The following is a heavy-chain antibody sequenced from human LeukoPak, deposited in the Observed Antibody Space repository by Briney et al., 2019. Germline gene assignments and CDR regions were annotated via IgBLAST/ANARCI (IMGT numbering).Heavy chain of an antibody. V-gene: IGHV3-30-3*01. J-gene: IGHJ5*02. CDR3: ARDPRYCSSTSCLFGTNNWFDP. Sequence: GGSLRLSCAASGFTFSSYAMPWVRQAPGKGLEWVAVISYDGSNKYYADSVKGRFTISRDNSKNTLYLQMNSLRAEDTAVYYCARDPRYCSSTSCLFGTNNWFDPWGQGTLVTVSS. D-gene: IGHD2-2*01. CDR2: ISYDGSNK. CDR1: GFTFSSYA.